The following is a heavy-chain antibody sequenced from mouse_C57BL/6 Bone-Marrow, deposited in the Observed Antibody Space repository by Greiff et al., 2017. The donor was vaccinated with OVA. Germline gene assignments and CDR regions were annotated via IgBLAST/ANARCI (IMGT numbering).Heavy chain of an antibody. CDR2: ILPGSGST. J-gene: IGHJ4*01. Sequence: VQLQQSGAELMKPGASVKLSCKATGYTFTGYWIEWVKQRPGHGLEWIGEILPGSGSTNYNEKFKGKATFTADTSSNTAYMQLSSLTTEDSAIYYCAVWGPWLRRWNRTYYAMDYWGQGTSVTVSS. D-gene: IGHD2-2*01. V-gene: IGHV1-9*01. CDR1: GYTFTGYW. CDR3: AVWGPWLRRWNRTYYAMDY.